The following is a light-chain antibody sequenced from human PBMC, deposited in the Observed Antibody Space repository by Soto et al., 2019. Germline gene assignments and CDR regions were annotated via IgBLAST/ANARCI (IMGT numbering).Light chain of an antibody. J-gene: IGLJ1*01. Sequence: QSVLTQPPSASGTPGQRVTISCSGGNSDIGTNTVNWYQQVPGAAPKLLIYSNDQRPSGVPDRFSSSKSGTSASLAISGLQSDDEAEYYCSSYPNLHTRACAFGTGTKVTVL. CDR2: SND. CDR1: NSDIGTNT. CDR3: SSYPNLHTRACA. V-gene: IGLV1-44*01.